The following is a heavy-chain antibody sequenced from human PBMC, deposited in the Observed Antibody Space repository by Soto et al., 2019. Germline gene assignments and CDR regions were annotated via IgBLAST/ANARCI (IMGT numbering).Heavy chain of an antibody. D-gene: IGHD1-1*01. Sequence: QVQLQQWGAGLLKPSETLSLTCAVYGGSFSGYYWSWIRQPPGKGLEWIGEINHSGSTNYNPSLKSRVTISVDTSKNQFSLKLSSVTAADTAVYYCARESERGTWYFDLWGRGTLVTVSS. CDR2: INHSGST. J-gene: IGHJ2*01. V-gene: IGHV4-34*01. CDR3: ARESERGTWYFDL. CDR1: GGSFSGYY.